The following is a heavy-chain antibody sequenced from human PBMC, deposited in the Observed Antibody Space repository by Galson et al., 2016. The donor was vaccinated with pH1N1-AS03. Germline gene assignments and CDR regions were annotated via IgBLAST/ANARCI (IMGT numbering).Heavy chain of an antibody. V-gene: IGHV3-7*04. J-gene: IGHJ6*02. CDR2: IRQDGSDK. D-gene: IGHD6-19*01. Sequence: SLRLSCAASGFTFSSSWMSWVRQAPGKGLEWVANIRQDGSDKYYVDSVRGRFTISRDNAKNSLYLQMNSMRAEDTAVYYCARRSAAVSGTGCVDVWGQGTTVTVSS. CDR3: ARRSAAVSGTGCVDV. CDR1: GFTFSSSW.